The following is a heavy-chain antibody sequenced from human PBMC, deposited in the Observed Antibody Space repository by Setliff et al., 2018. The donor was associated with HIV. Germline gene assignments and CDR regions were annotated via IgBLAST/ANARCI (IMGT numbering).Heavy chain of an antibody. CDR2: IGGSGT. J-gene: IGHJ4*02. Sequence: PGGSLRLSCAGSGFTLSEYTISWVRQTPQKGLEWVSAIGGSGTYYSDSVKGRFTISRDNSRNTFYLQMTSLRAEDTASYYCAKGHGDWTPSNYLNSWGQGTLVTVSS. CDR1: GFTLSEYT. V-gene: IGHV3-23*01. D-gene: IGHD4-17*01. CDR3: AKGHGDWTPSNYLNS.